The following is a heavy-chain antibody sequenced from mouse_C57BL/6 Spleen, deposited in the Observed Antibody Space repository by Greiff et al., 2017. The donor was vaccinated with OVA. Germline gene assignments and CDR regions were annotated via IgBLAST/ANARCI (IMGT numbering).Heavy chain of an antibody. J-gene: IGHJ3*01. D-gene: IGHD1-1*01. Sequence: EVQLQESGPGMVKPSQSLSLTCTASGYSITSGYDWHWIRHPPGNKLEWMGNISYSGSTNYNPSLKSRISITHDTSKNHFFLKLNSVTTEDTATYDCARADYYGSRGGFAYWGQGTLVTVSA. CDR3: ARADYYGSRGGFAY. CDR1: GYSITSGYD. V-gene: IGHV3-1*01. CDR2: ISYSGST.